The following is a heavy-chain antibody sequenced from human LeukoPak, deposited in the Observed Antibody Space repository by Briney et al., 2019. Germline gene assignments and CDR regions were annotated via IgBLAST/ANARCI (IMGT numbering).Heavy chain of an antibody. V-gene: IGHV4-59*13. J-gene: IGHJ4*02. CDR2: IYYSGST. CDR3: ARDSSSWNY. CDR1: GGSISSYY. Sequence: SETLSLTGTVSGGSISSYYWSWIRQPPGKGLEWMGYIYYSGSTNYNPSLKSRVTISVDTSKNQFSLKLSSVTAADTAVYYCARDSSSWNYWGQGTLVTVSS. D-gene: IGHD6-13*01.